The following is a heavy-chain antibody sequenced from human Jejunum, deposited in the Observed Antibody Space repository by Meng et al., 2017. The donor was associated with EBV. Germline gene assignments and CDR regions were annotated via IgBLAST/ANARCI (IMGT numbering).Heavy chain of an antibody. CDR1: CGSFSGYY. J-gene: IGHJ4*02. Sequence: QVPLQQWGAGLLKPSXTLXLPCGVYCGSFSGYYWSWIRQPPGKGLEWIGENNHSGSTTYNPSLKRRVTISVDTSMNQISLKLTSVTAADTAVYYCARRLGVVVPTSSDYWGQGTLVTVSS. D-gene: IGHD2-15*01. V-gene: IGHV4-34*01. CDR3: ARRLGVVVPTSSDY. CDR2: NNHSGST.